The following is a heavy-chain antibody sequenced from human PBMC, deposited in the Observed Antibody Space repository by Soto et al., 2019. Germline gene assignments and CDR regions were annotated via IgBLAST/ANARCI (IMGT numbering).Heavy chain of an antibody. CDR3: ASTYYYGSGSYYDYYYGMDV. Sequence: PGGSLRLSCAASGFTFSSYEMNWVRQAPGKGLEWVSYISSSGSTIYYADSVKGRFTISRDNAKNSLYLQMNSLRAEDTAVYYCASTYYYGSGSYYDYYYGMDVWGQGTTVTVSS. V-gene: IGHV3-48*03. CDR1: GFTFSSYE. CDR2: ISSSGSTI. D-gene: IGHD3-10*01. J-gene: IGHJ6*02.